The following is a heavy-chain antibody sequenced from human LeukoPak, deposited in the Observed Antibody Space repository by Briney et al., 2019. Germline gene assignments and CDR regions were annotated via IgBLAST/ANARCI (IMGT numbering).Heavy chain of an antibody. Sequence: PGGSLRLSCAASGFTFASYGMSWVRQAPGKGLEWVSAISGGGGSTYYADSVKGRFTISRDNSKNTLYLQMNSLRGEDTALYYCAKGVLLTGRTPLDYWGQGTLVTVSS. CDR2: ISGGGGST. CDR1: GFTFASYG. V-gene: IGHV3-23*01. J-gene: IGHJ4*02. D-gene: IGHD4/OR15-4a*01. CDR3: AKGVLLTGRTPLDY.